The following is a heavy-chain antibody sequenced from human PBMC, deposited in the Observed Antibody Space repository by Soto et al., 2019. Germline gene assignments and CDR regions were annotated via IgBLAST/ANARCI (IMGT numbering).Heavy chain of an antibody. CDR2: INPNSGGT. J-gene: IGHJ4*02. D-gene: IGHD3-22*01. CDR3: ARDPDSSGYYYALDY. V-gene: IGHV1-2*04. CDR1: GYTFTCYY. Sequence: ASVKVSCKASGYTFTCYYMHWVRQAPGQGLEWMGWINPNSGGTNYAQKFQGWVTMTRDTSISTAYMELSRLRSDDTAVYYCARDPDSSGYYYALDYWGQGTLVTVSS.